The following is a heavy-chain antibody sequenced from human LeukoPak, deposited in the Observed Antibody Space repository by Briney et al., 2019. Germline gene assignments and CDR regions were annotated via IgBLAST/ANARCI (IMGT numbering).Heavy chain of an antibody. CDR3: VRQLGYYFDY. Sequence: SETLSPTCAVSGGSISSSNWWSWVRQPPGKGLEWIGEIYHSGNINYNPSLKSRVTMSVDKSKNQFSLKLSSVTAADTAVYYCVRQLGYYFDYWGQGTLVTASS. V-gene: IGHV4-4*02. CDR2: IYHSGNI. CDR1: GGSISSSNW. D-gene: IGHD1-1*01. J-gene: IGHJ4*02.